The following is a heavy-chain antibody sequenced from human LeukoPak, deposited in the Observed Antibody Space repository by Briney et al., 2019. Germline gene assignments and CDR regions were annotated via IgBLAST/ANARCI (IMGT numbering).Heavy chain of an antibody. V-gene: IGHV3-23*01. D-gene: IGHD6-13*01. CDR1: GFTFSSYA. Sequence: GGSLRLSCAASGFTFSSYAMSWVRQAPGKGLEWVSAISGSGGSTYYADSVKGRFTISRGNSKNTLYLQMNSLRAEDTAVYYCAKLSSSSPLNFDYWGQGTLVTVSS. CDR2: ISGSGGST. J-gene: IGHJ4*02. CDR3: AKLSSSSPLNFDY.